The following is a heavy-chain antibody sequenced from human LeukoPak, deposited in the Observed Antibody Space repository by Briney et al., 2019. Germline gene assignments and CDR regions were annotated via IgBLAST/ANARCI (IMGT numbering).Heavy chain of an antibody. CDR3: ARGGYSYGYFQH. CDR2: ISSSGSTI. J-gene: IGHJ1*01. V-gene: IGHV3-48*03. D-gene: IGHD5-18*01. CDR1: GFTFSSYE. Sequence: GGSLRLSCAASGFTFSSYEMNWVRQAPGKGLEWVSYISSSGSTIYYADSVKGRFTISRDNAKNSLYLQMNSLRAEDTAVYYCARGGYSYGYFQHWGQGTLVTVSS.